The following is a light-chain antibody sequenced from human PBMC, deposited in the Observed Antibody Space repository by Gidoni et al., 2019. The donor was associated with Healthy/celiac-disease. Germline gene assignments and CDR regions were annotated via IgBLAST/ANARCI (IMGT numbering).Light chain of an antibody. J-gene: IGKJ2*01. V-gene: IGKV1-39*01. Sequence: DLHVTQSPASLSASVGDRVTITCRASQSISSYLNWYHQKPGKAPKFLIYAASSLQSGVPSRFSGRGSGTDFTLTISSLQPEDFATYYCQQSYSPPQTFGQGTKLEIK. CDR3: QQSYSPPQT. CDR2: AAS. CDR1: QSISSY.